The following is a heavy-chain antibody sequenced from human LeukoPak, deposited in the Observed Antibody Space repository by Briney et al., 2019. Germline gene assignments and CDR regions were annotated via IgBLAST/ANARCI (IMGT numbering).Heavy chain of an antibody. J-gene: IGHJ4*02. D-gene: IGHD3-3*01. CDR1: GFTFSDYY. V-gene: IGHV3-23*01. Sequence: GGSLRLSCAASGFTFSDYYMSWIRQAPGKGPEWLSTISREGGDTFYAASVKGRFTISRDNSKNTLYLQMSSLRGEDTAIYYCAKHLRFLEWFFDYWGQGSLVTVSS. CDR2: ISREGGDT. CDR3: AKHLRFLEWFFDY.